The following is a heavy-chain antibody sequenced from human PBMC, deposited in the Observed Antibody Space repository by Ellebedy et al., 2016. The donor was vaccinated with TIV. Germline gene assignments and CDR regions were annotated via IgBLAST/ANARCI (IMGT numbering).Heavy chain of an antibody. J-gene: IGHJ4*02. V-gene: IGHV3-43*01. Sequence: GGSLRLXCAASGFTFDDYTLHWVRQTPGKGLEWVSLISWDGGSTYYADSVKGRFTISRDNSKNTLYLQMNSLRPEDTAVYYCATGVGGYFDYWGQGTLVTVSS. CDR3: ATGVGGYFDY. CDR2: ISWDGGST. D-gene: IGHD7-27*01. CDR1: GFTFDDYT.